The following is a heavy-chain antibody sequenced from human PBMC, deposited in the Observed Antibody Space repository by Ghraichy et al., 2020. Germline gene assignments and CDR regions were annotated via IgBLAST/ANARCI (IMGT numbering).Heavy chain of an antibody. J-gene: IGHJ4*02. CDR2: ISFDGSKI. V-gene: IGHV3-30*18. Sequence: LSLTCAASGFIFSSYGMHWVRQAPGKGPEWVAVISFDGSKIFYADSVKGRFTISRDNSKNTLYLEMNSLRAEDTAVYYCAKADCTSTRCSHYFDYWGQGTLVTVSS. CDR3: AKADCTSTRCSHYFDY. CDR1: GFIFSSYG. D-gene: IGHD2-2*01.